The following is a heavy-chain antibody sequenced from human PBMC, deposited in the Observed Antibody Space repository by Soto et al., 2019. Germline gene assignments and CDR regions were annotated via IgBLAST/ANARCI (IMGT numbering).Heavy chain of an antibody. V-gene: IGHV4-30-4*08. CDR3: ERLGYSSSSNWFDP. J-gene: IGHJ5*02. CDR1: GGSISSGEYY. Sequence: TLSLTCTVSGGSISSGEYYWSWIRQPQGKGLEWNGYIYYSASTYYNPSLKSRVTISVDTSKNQFSLKLSSVTAADTAVYYCERLGYSSSSNWFDPWGQGTLVTVSS. CDR2: IYYSAST. D-gene: IGHD6-6*01.